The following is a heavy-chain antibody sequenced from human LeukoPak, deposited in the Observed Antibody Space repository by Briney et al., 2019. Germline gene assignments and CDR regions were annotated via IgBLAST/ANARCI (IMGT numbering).Heavy chain of an antibody. CDR1: GGSISSYY. CDR2: VYYSGST. CDR3: ARGRGYCSGGSCYSNWFDP. J-gene: IGHJ5*02. D-gene: IGHD2-15*01. Sequence: SETLSLTCTVSGGSISSYYWSWIRQPPGKGLEWIGYVYYSGSTNYNPSLKSRVTISVDTSKNQFSLKLSSVTAADTAVYYCARGRGYCSGGSCYSNWFDPWGQGTLVTVSS. V-gene: IGHV4-59*01.